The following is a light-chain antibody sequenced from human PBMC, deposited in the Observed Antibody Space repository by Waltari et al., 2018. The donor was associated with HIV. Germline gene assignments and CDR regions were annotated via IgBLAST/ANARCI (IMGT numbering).Light chain of an antibody. CDR3: QQYNDWPPLT. CDR2: AAS. Sequence: EIVMTQSPATLSVSPGERATLSCRASQGVGSNVAWYQQKPGQAPRLLIFAASTRATGIPARFSGSGSGTEFTLTISSLQSEDFAVYYCQQYNDWPPLTFGGGTKVEI. CDR1: QGVGSN. V-gene: IGKV3D-15*01. J-gene: IGKJ4*01.